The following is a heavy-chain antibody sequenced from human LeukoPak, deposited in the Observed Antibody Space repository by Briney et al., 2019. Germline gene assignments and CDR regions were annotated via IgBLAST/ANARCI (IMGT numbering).Heavy chain of an antibody. J-gene: IGHJ4*02. V-gene: IGHV1-24*01. D-gene: IGHD7-27*01. CDR2: FDPEDGET. CDR1: GHTLTELP. CDR3: ATAGPFDY. Sequence: ASVKVSCKVSGHTLTELPMHWVRQALGKGLEWMGGFDPEDGETIYAQKFQGRVTMTEDTGTGTAYMELSSLRSEDTAVYYCATAGPFDYWGQGTLVTVSS.